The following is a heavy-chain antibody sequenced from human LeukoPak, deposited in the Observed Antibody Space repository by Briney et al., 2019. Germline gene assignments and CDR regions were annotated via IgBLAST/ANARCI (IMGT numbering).Heavy chain of an antibody. CDR2: ISSSSSYI. CDR3: AKVRYSGSYRPDFDY. D-gene: IGHD1-26*01. CDR1: GFTFSSYS. Sequence: PGGSLRLSCAASGFTFSSYSMNWVRQAPGKGLEWVSSISSSSSYIYYADSVKGRFTISRDNSKNTLYLQMNSLRAEDTAVYYCAKVRYSGSYRPDFDYWGQGTLVTVSS. V-gene: IGHV3-21*04. J-gene: IGHJ4*02.